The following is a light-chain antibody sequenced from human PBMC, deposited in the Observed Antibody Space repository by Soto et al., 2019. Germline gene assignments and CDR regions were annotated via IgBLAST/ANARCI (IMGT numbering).Light chain of an antibody. Sequence: EIVLTQSPGTLSLSPGERATLSCRASQSVSSSYLAWYQQKPGQAPRLLIYGASSRATGIPDRFSGSGSGTDSTLTISRREPEDFAVYYCQQYGSSRTFGQGTKVEIK. CDR1: QSVSSSY. J-gene: IGKJ1*01. V-gene: IGKV3-20*01. CDR2: GAS. CDR3: QQYGSSRT.